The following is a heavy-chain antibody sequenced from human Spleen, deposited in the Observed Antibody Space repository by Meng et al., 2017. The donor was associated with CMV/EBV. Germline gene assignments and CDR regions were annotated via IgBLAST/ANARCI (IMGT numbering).Heavy chain of an antibody. CDR3: ARRGSTTFDY. Sequence: KVSCKASGYIFTSHWIGWVRQMPGKGLEYMGIIYPGDSNTKYSPSFQGQVTISADRSINTAYLQWNSLKASDTAMYYCARRGSTTFDYWGQGTLVTVSS. V-gene: IGHV5-51*01. D-gene: IGHD1-26*01. CDR1: GYIFTSHW. J-gene: IGHJ4*02. CDR2: IYPGDSNT.